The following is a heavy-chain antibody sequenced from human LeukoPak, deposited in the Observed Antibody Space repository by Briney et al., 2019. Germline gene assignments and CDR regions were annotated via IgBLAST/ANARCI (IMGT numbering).Heavy chain of an antibody. CDR3: ARGRSGYSY. CDR2: IYTSGST. J-gene: IGHJ4*02. Sequence: SQTLSLTCTVSGGSISSGSYYWSWIRQPAGKGLEWIGRIYTSGSTNYNPSLKSRVTISVDTSKNQFPLKLSSVTAADTAVYYCARGRSGYSYWGQGTLVTVSS. V-gene: IGHV4-61*02. D-gene: IGHD3-22*01. CDR1: GGSISSGSYY.